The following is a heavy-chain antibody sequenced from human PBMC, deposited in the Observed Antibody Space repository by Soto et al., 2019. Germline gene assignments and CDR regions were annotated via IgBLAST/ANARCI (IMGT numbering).Heavy chain of an antibody. Sequence: QLQLQESGPGLVKPSETLSLTCTVSGGSISSSSYYWGWIRQPPGKGLEWIGSIYYSGSTYYNPSLKSRVTISVDTSKNQSSLKLSSVTAADTAVYYCARGGRGTCSGGSCYSFVFDYWGQGTLVTVSS. CDR3: ARGGRGTCSGGSCYSFVFDY. CDR2: IYYSGST. D-gene: IGHD2-15*01. CDR1: GGSISSSSYY. V-gene: IGHV4-39*01. J-gene: IGHJ4*02.